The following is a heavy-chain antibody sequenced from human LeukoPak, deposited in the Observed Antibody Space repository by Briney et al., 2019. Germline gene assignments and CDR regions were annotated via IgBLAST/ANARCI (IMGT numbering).Heavy chain of an antibody. V-gene: IGHV3-7*01. Sequence: PGESLRLSCAAYGFTFSGYWMSWVRQAPGKGLEWVANIKQDESETYYVDSMKGRFTISRDNAKNSMFLQMDSLRAEDTAVYFCAWEVSHWFFDVWGRGALVTVSS. J-gene: IGHJ2*01. CDR2: IKQDESET. CDR1: GFTFSGYW. CDR3: AWEVSHWFFDV.